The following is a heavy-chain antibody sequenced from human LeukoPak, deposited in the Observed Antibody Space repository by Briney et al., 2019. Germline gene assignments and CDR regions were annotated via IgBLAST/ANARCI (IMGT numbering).Heavy chain of an antibody. D-gene: IGHD4-17*01. V-gene: IGHV4-31*03. CDR3: ARGDGDYYFDY. Sequence: SETLSLTCTVSGGSISSGGYYWSWVRQHPGKGLEWIGYIYYSGSTYYSPSLKSRVTISVDTSKNQFSLKLSSVTAADTAVYYCARGDGDYYFDYWGQGTLVTVSS. J-gene: IGHJ4*02. CDR1: GGSISSGGYY. CDR2: IYYSGST.